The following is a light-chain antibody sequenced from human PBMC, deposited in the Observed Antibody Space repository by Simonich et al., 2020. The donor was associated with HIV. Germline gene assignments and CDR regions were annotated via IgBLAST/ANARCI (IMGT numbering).Light chain of an antibody. Sequence: DIVMTQSPDSLAVSLGERATINCKSSQSVLYSSNNKNYLAWYQQKPGQPPKLLIYFKSTRESGVPDRFSGSGSGTDFTLTISSLQAEDVALYYCQQYYITPHTFGQGTKVEIK. J-gene: IGKJ1*01. V-gene: IGKV4-1*01. CDR3: QQYYITPHT. CDR1: QSVLYSSNNKNY. CDR2: FKS.